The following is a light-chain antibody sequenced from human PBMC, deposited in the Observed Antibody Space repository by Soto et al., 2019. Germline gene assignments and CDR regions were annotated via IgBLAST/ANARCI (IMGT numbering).Light chain of an antibody. J-gene: IGKJ5*01. V-gene: IGKV3-11*01. CDR3: QQRYNWPPIT. Sequence: EIVLTQSPATLSLSPGERATLSCMASQSVSSYLAWYQQKFGQAPRLLIYDASNRATGIPARFSGSGSATDFTLTISSLEPEDFAIYYCQQRYNWPPITFGQGTRLEIK. CDR2: DAS. CDR1: QSVSSY.